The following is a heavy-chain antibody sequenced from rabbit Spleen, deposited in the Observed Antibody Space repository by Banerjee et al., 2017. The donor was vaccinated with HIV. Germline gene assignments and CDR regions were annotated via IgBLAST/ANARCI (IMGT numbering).Heavy chain of an antibody. CDR1: GFSFSSYY. Sequence: QLVESGGGLVQPEGSLTLTCKASGFSFSSYYMSWVRQAPGKGLEWIGLTEPIFGTTYYANWVNGRFTISSHNAQNTLYLQLNSLTAADTATYFCLREGFWGQGTLVTVS. CDR3: LREGF. J-gene: IGHJ3*01. V-gene: IGHV1S7*01. CDR2: TEPIFGTT.